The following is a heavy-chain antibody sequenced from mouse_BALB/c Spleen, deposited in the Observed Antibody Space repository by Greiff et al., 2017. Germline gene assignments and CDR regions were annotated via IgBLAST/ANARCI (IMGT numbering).Heavy chain of an antibody. V-gene: IGHV5-4*02. CDR2: ISDGGSYT. D-gene: IGHD1-1*01. J-gene: IGHJ2*01. CDR1: GFTFSDYY. Sequence: EVKLMESGGGLVKPGGSLKLSCAASGFTFSDYYMYWVRQTPEKRLEWVATISDGGSYTYYPDSVKGRFTISRDNAKNNLYLQMSSLKSEDTAMYYCARDRDYGSSYPDYWGQGTTLTVSS. CDR3: ARDRDYGSSYPDY.